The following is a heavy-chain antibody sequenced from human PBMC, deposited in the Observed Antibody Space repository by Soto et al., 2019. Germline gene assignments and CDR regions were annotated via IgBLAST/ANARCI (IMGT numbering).Heavy chain of an antibody. J-gene: IGHJ5*02. CDR1: GGTIRSPDW. D-gene: IGHD6-19*01. CDR3: ARGRGRYSSGWSWFDP. CDR2: IFQSGST. V-gene: IGHV4-4*01. Sequence: ETLSLTCGVSGGTIRSPDWWTWVRQPPGKGLEWIGEIFQSGSTNYTPSLGSRVTISVDKSKNQFSLTLTSVTAADTAVYFCARGRGRYSSGWSWFDPWGQGILVTVSS.